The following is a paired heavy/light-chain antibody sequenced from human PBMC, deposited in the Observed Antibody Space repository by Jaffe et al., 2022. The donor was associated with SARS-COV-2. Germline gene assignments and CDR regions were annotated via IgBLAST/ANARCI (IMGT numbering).Heavy chain of an antibody. CDR2: IHLTGST. J-gene: IGHJ5*02. CDR1: GDSISSDSDY. V-gene: IGHV4-61*02. Sequence: QVQLQEAGPGLVRPSQTLSLTCTVSGDSISSDSDYWSWIRQPAGKGLEWIGRIHLTGSTIYNPSLKTRVTMSIDASKNQFSLNLSSVTAADTAVYYCARDALTTTWPNWFDPWGQGTLVTVSS. D-gene: IGHD2-2*01. CDR3: ARDALTTTWPNWFDP.
Light chain of an antibody. J-gene: IGKJ4*01. CDR1: QSVLYSSTNKNY. V-gene: IGKV4-1*01. Sequence: DIVMTQSPDSLAVSLGERATINCKSSQSVLYSSTNKNYLAWYQQKPGQPPKLLIYWASTRESGVPDRFSGSGSGTDFTLTISSLQAEDVAVYYCQQYYSTPLAFGGGTKVEIK. CDR3: QQYYSTPLA. CDR2: WAS.